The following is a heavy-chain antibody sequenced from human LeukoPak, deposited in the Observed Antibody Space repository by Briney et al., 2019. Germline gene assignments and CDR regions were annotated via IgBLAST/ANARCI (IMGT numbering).Heavy chain of an antibody. D-gene: IGHD3-3*01. CDR1: GGSISSSSYY. CDR3: ARQSYDFWSGYYLNWFDA. CDR2: IYYSGST. V-gene: IGHV4-39*01. J-gene: IGHJ5*02. Sequence: SETLSLTCTVSGGSISSSSYYWGWLRQPPGKGLEWIGSIYYSGSTYYNPSLKSRVTISVDTSKNQFSLKLNSVTAADTAVYSCARQSYDFWSGYYLNWFDAWGQGTLVTVSS.